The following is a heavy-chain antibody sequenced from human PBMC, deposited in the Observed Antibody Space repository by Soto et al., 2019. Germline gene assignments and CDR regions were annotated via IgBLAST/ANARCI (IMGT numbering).Heavy chain of an antibody. V-gene: IGHV3-11*06. CDR2: ISSSSSYT. Sequence: GGSLRLSCAASGFTFSDYYMSWIRQAPGKGLEWVSYISSSSSYTNYADSVKGRFTISRDNAKNSLYLQMNSLRAEDTAVYYCARVVQEGSWFDPWGQGTMVTVSS. CDR1: GFTFSDYY. J-gene: IGHJ5*02. CDR3: ARVVQEGSWFDP.